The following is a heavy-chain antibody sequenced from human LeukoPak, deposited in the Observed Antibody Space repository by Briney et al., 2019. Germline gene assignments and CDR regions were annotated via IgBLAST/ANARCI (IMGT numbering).Heavy chain of an antibody. CDR1: GFTFSDYY. V-gene: IGHV3-11*01. Sequence: GGSLRLSCAASGFTFSDYYMSWIRQAPGKGLEWVSYISSSGSTIYYADSVKGRFTISRDNAKNSLYLQMNSLRAEDTAVYYCARVERARLVDAFDIWGQGTMVTVSS. CDR2: ISSSGSTI. J-gene: IGHJ3*02. D-gene: IGHD6-19*01. CDR3: ARVERARLVDAFDI.